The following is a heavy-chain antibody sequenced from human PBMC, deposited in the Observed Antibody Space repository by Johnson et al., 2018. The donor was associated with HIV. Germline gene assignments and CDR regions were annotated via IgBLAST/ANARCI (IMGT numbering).Heavy chain of an antibody. D-gene: IGHD1-26*01. CDR3: ARGEGGTYLPDAFDI. CDR2: ISYDGSNK. Sequence: QVQLVESGGDVVRPGGSLRISCVASGFTFSNAWMSWVRQAPGKGLEWVAVISYDGSNKYYADSVKGRFTISRDNSKNTLYLQMNSLRAEDTAVYYCARGEGGTYLPDAFDIWGQGTMVTVSS. J-gene: IGHJ3*02. CDR1: GFTFSNAW. V-gene: IGHV3-30*03.